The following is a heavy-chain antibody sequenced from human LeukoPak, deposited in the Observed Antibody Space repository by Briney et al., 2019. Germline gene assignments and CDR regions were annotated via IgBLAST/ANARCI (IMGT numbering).Heavy chain of an antibody. CDR3: AGTRYYYHGMDV. V-gene: IGHV4-59*01. D-gene: IGHD2-2*01. CDR2: IYYSGST. Sequence: TMSLTSTVSARLISSYYWSWIRQPPGEGLEWIGYIYYSGSTNYNPSLKSRVTISVDSSKNQFSLKLSSVTAADTAVYYCAGTRYYYHGMDVWGQGTTVTVYS. J-gene: IGHJ6*02. CDR1: ARLISSYY.